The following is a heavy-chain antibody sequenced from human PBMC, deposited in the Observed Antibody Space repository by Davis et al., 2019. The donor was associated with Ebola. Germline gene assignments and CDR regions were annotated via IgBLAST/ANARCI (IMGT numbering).Heavy chain of an antibody. D-gene: IGHD1-26*01. CDR3: ARDWSGGSYFPVDY. V-gene: IGHV3-30-3*01. Sequence: GESLKISCAASGFTFSSYAMHWVRQAPGKGLEWVAVISYDGSNKYYADSVKGRFTISRDNSKNTLYLQMNSLRAEDTAVYYCARDWSGGSYFPVDYWGQGTLVTVSS. CDR2: ISYDGSNK. CDR1: GFTFSSYA. J-gene: IGHJ4*02.